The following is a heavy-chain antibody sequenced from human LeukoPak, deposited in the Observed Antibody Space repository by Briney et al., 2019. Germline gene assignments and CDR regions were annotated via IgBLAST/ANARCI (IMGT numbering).Heavy chain of an antibody. J-gene: IGHJ5*02. CDR3: ARDLHTAMVTGNWFDP. V-gene: IGHV3-11*01. CDR2: ISSSGSTI. D-gene: IGHD5-18*01. CDR1: GFTFSDYY. Sequence: PGGSLRLSCAASGFTFSDYYMSWIRQAPGKGLEWVSYISSSGSTIYYADSVKGRFTISRDNAKNSLYLQMNSLRAEDTAVYYCARDLHTAMVTGNWFDPWGQGTLVTVSS.